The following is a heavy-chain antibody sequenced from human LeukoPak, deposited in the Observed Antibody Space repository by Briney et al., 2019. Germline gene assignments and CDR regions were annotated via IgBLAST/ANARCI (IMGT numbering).Heavy chain of an antibody. CDR2: ISGSGGST. CDR1: GFTFSSYA. J-gene: IGHJ5*02. D-gene: IGHD3-10*01. Sequence: GGPLRLSCAASGFTFSSYAMSWVRQAPGKGLEWVSAISGSGGSTYYADSVKGRFTISRDNSKHTLYQQMNSQRAEDTAVYYCAKGTMYYPNWFDPWGQGTLVTVSS. V-gene: IGHV3-23*01. CDR3: AKGTMYYPNWFDP.